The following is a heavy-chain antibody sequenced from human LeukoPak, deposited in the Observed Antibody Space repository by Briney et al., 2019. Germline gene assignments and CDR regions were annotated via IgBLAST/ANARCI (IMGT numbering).Heavy chain of an antibody. V-gene: IGHV5-51*01. CDR3: ARRGPGDVYNLEIDY. CDR1: GYSFTSYW. CDR2: IYPGDSDT. J-gene: IGHJ4*02. Sequence: GESLKISCKGSGYSFTSYWIGWVRQMPGKGLEWMGIIYPGDSDTRYSPSFQGQVTISADKSISTAYLQWSSLKASDTAMYYCARRGPGDVYNLEIDYWGQGTLVTVSS. D-gene: IGHD5-24*01.